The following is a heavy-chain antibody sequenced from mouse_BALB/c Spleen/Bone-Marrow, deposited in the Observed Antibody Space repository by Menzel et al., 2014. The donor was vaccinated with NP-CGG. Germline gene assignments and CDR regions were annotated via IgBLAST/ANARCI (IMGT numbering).Heavy chain of an antibody. CDR3: ARDGSSYEGNYFDY. V-gene: IGHV5-6-3*01. CDR2: INSNGGST. D-gene: IGHD1-1*01. Sequence: EVKLVESGGGLVQPGGSLKLSCAASGFTFSSYGMSWVRQTPDKRLELVATINSNGGSTYYPDIVKGRFTISRDNAKNTLYLQMSSLKSEDTAMYYCARDGSSYEGNYFDYWGQGTTLTVSS. J-gene: IGHJ2*01. CDR1: GFTFSSYG.